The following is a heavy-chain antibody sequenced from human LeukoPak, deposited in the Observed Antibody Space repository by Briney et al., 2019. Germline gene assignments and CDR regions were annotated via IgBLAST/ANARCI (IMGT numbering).Heavy chain of an antibody. D-gene: IGHD4-11*01. J-gene: IGHJ6*02. Sequence: SENLSLTCTVSGGSISSYYWSWIRQPPGKGLEWIGYIYYSGSTNYNPSLKSRVTISVDTSKNQFSLKLSSVTAADTAVYYCARVVIETTATTFYYYGMDVWGQGTTVTVSS. V-gene: IGHV4-59*01. CDR2: IYYSGST. CDR3: ARVVIETTATTFYYYGMDV. CDR1: GGSISSYY.